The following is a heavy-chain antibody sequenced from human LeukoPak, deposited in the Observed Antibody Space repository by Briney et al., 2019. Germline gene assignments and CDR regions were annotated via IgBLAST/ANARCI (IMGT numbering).Heavy chain of an antibody. Sequence: GGSLRLSCAASGFTFRTYNMNWVRQAPGKGLEWVSFISSSSSYIYYVDSGKGRFTISRDNAKNSLHLQMNSPRAEDTAVYYCARVGTTSNFYYYYGMDVWGQGTTVTVSS. CDR3: ARVGTTSNFYYYYGMDV. V-gene: IGHV3-21*01. CDR1: GFTFRTYN. J-gene: IGHJ6*02. CDR2: ISSSSSYI. D-gene: IGHD2/OR15-2a*01.